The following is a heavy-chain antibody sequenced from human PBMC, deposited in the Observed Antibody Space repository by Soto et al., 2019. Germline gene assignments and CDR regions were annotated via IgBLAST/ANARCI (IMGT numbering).Heavy chain of an antibody. CDR1: GYTFTSYG. D-gene: IGHD3-22*01. V-gene: IGHV1-18*01. CDR3: ARDSVLHGYDSSGYYYVSLDSLHFDY. Sequence: ASVKVSCKASGYTFTSYGISWVRQAPGQGLEWMGWISAYNGNTNYAQKLQGRVTMTTDTSTSTAYMELRSLRSDDTAVYYCARDSVLHGYDSSGYYYVSLDSLHFDYWGQGTLVTVSS. J-gene: IGHJ4*02. CDR2: ISAYNGNT.